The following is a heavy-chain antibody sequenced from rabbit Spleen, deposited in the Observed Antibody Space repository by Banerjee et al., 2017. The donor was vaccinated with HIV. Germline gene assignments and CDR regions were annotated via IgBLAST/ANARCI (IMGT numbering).Heavy chain of an antibody. CDR1: GSFFSSSYY. D-gene: IGHD7-1*01. V-gene: IGHV1S45*01. J-gene: IGHJ4*01. Sequence: QQQLEESGGGLVQPEGSLTLTCTASGSFFSSSYYMCWVRQAPGKGLEWIGCIAIGNSDTIWYASWVNGRFTISKTSSTTVTLQMTSLTDADTATYFCARKDPGVNYNLWGQGTLVTVS. CDR2: IAIGNSDTI. CDR3: ARKDPGVNYNL.